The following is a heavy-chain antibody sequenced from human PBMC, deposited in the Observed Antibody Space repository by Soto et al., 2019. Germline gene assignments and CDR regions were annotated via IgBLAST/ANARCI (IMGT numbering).Heavy chain of an antibody. D-gene: IGHD7-27*01. CDR2: IKSKTDGGTT. V-gene: IGHV3-15*07. Sequence: EVQLVESGGGLVKPGGSLRLSCAASGFTFSNAWMNWVRQAPGKGLEWVGRIKSKTDGGTTDYVAPGKGRFTISRYDSTTKMYLQMNSLKSAATAVYYCSTGVSLGIPMWYYSYGIDVGGQGTTVIVSS. CDR3: STGVSLGIPMWYYSYGIDV. CDR1: GFTFSNAW. J-gene: IGHJ6*02.